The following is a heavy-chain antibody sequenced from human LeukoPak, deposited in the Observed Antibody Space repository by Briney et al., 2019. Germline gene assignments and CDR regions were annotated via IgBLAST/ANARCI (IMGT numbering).Heavy chain of an antibody. CDR3: ARDPSTSFLSRGYYSYHMDV. J-gene: IGHJ6*03. CDR2: INPNSGGT. CDR1: EYTFTEYH. D-gene: IGHD6-6*01. Sequence: ASVTVSCKAFEYTFTEYHTHWIRQAPGQGLEWMGWINPNSGGTKYAHKFQGRVTMTRDTSISTVYMELTTLRSDDTAVYYCARDPSTSFLSRGYYSYHMDVWGKGTTVTVSS. V-gene: IGHV1-2*02.